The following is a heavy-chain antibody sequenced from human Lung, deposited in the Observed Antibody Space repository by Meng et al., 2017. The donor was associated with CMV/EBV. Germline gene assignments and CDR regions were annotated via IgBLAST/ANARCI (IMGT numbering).Heavy chain of an antibody. J-gene: IGHJ4*02. CDR1: GFSRSTSGVG. Sequence: QCTLNESGPTLVKPTRTLTLTCTFSGFSRSTSGVGVGWIRQPPGKALEWLALIYWDDDKRYSPSLKNRLTITKDTSKNQVVLTLTHIDPVDTATYYCAHRHRLRDFDYWGQGTLVTVSS. V-gene: IGHV2-5*02. CDR3: AHRHRLRDFDY. D-gene: IGHD4-17*01. CDR2: IYWDDDK.